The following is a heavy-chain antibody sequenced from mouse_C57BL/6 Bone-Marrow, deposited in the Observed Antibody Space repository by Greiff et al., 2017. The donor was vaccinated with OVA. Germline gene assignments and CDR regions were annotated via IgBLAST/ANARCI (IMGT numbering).Heavy chain of an antibody. CDR1: GYTFTDYY. D-gene: IGHD1-1*01. Sequence: EVQLQQSGPVLVKPGASVKMSCKASGYTFTDYYMNWVKQSHGKSLEWIGVINPYNGGTSYNQKFKGKATLTVDKSSSTAYMVLNSLTSEDSAVYYCAKSGYYGSGPAWFAYWGQGTLVTVSA. CDR3: AKSGYYGSGPAWFAY. V-gene: IGHV1-19*01. CDR2: INPYNGGT. J-gene: IGHJ3*01.